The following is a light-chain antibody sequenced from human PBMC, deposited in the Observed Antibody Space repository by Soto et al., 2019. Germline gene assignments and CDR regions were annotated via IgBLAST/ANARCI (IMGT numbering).Light chain of an antibody. J-gene: IGKJ2*01. CDR1: QSVSSY. V-gene: IGKV3-11*01. CDR2: DVS. CDR3: QLRRKWPPYT. Sequence: EIVLTQSPATLSLSPGERVTISCRASQSVSSYLAWYQQKPGQAPRLLIYDVSNRATGIPARFNGSGSGTDLALTISCQEPEGLGVCYCQLRRKWPPYTSGQAKKLEI.